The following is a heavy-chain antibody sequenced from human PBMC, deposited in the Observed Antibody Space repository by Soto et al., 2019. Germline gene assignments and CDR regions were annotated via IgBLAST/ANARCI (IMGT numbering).Heavy chain of an antibody. CDR2: IWYDGSNK. V-gene: IGHV3-33*01. Sequence: PGGSLRLSCAASGITFSSYGMHWVRQAPGKGLEWVAVIWYDGSNKYYADSVKGRFTISRDNSKNMVYLQMNSLRAEDTAVYYCARDSFYTFGGVIGPIQEPQPLDYWGQGTLVTVSS. J-gene: IGHJ4*02. CDR3: ARDSFYTFGGVIGPIQEPQPLDY. CDR1: GITFSSYG. D-gene: IGHD3-16*02.